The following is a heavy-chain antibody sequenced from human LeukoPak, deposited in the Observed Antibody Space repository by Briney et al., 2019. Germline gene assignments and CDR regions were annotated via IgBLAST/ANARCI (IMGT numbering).Heavy chain of an antibody. D-gene: IGHD4-11*01. CDR3: ARDAQRGFDYSNSLEY. CDR2: IGSDGSNR. Sequence: GGSLSLSWAASGSIFSHYGMHWVRQAPGKGLEGVAVIGSDGSNRFYAGSVKGRFTISRDNSQNTVFLQMNSLRVEDTAMYYCARDAQRGFDYSNSLEYWGHGTLVTVSS. V-gene: IGHV3-33*01. CDR1: GSIFSHYG. J-gene: IGHJ4*01.